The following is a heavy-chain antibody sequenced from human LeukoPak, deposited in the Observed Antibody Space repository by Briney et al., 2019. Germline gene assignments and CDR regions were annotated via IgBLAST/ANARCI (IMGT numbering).Heavy chain of an antibody. CDR2: ISGYNGNT. CDR1: GGTFSSYA. J-gene: IGHJ4*02. CDR3: ARDEDYFEY. V-gene: IGHV1-18*01. Sequence: ASVKVSCKASGGTFSSYAISWVRQAPGQGLEWMGWISGYNGNTNYTQKLQGRVAMTTDTSTSTAYMELRSLRSDDTAVYYCARDEDYFEYWGQGTLVTVSS.